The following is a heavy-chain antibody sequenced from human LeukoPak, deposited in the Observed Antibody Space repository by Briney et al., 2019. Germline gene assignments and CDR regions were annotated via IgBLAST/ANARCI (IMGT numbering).Heavy chain of an antibody. Sequence: GGSLRLSCAASGFTFSSYGMHWVRQAPGKGLEWVAVISYDGSNKYYADSVKGRFTISRDNSKNTLYLQMNSLRAEDTAVYYCAKEIAVAGTPHFDYWGQGTLVTVSS. V-gene: IGHV3-30*18. D-gene: IGHD6-19*01. J-gene: IGHJ4*02. CDR1: GFTFSSYG. CDR3: AKEIAVAGTPHFDY. CDR2: ISYDGSNK.